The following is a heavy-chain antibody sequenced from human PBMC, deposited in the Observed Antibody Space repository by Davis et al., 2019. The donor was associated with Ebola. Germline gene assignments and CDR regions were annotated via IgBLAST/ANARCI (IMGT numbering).Heavy chain of an antibody. CDR2: IYYSGST. CDR1: GGSISSGGYY. Sequence: LRLSCTVSGGSISSGGYYWSWIRQHPGKGLEWIGYIYYSGSTYYNPSLKSRVTISVDTSKNQFSLELSSVTAADTAVYYCAREGLIGVADYWGQGTLVTVSS. CDR3: AREGLIGVADY. J-gene: IGHJ4*02. V-gene: IGHV4-31*03. D-gene: IGHD2/OR15-2a*01.